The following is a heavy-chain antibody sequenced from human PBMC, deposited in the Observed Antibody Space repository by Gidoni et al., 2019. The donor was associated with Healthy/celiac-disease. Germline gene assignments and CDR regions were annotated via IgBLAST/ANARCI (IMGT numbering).Heavy chain of an antibody. Sequence: QLQLQESGPGLVKPSETLSLTCTVSGGSISSSSYYWGWIRQPPGQGLEWIGSIYYSGSTYYNPSLKSRVTISVDTSKNQFSLKLSSVTAADTAVYYCARGMYYYDSHEHDAFDIWGQGTMVTVSS. CDR3: ARGMYYYDSHEHDAFDI. D-gene: IGHD3-22*01. CDR2: IYYSGST. V-gene: IGHV4-39*07. J-gene: IGHJ3*02. CDR1: GGSISSSSYY.